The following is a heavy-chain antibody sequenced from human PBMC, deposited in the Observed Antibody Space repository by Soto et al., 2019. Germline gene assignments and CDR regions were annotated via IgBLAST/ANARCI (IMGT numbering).Heavy chain of an antibody. D-gene: IGHD5-18*01. CDR3: ARDSGYSYGPFDY. CDR2: LSGGGGTT. V-gene: IGHV3-23*01. CDR1: GLPFSSYS. Sequence: GGSLRLSCAASGLPFSSYSMSWVRQAPGKGLEWVSALSGGGGTTYYADSVKGRFTITRDNSKNSLYLQMNSLRAEDTAVYYSARDSGYSYGPFDYWGQGTLVTVSS. J-gene: IGHJ4*02.